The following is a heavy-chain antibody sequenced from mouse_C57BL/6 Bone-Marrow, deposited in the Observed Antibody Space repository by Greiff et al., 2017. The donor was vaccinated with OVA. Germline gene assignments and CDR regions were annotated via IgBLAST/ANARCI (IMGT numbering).Heavy chain of an antibody. D-gene: IGHD1-1*01. Sequence: EVMLVESGGGLVKPGGSLKLSCAASGFTFSDYGMHWVRQAPEKGLEWVAYISSGSSTISYADTVKGRFTISSDNAKNTLFLQMTSLRSEDTAMYYCARRDTTVVDFAYWGQGTLVTVSA. CDR3: ARRDTTVVDFAY. CDR2: ISSGSSTI. V-gene: IGHV5-17*01. J-gene: IGHJ3*01. CDR1: GFTFSDYG.